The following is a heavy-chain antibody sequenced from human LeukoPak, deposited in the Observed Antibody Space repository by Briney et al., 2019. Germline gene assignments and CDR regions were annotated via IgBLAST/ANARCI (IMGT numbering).Heavy chain of an antibody. Sequence: GRSLRLSCAASGFTFSSYAMHWVRQAPGKGLEWVSDISGSGATTSFADSVKGRFTISRDNSKNTLYLQMNNLRAEDTAVYYCAKVRGLYYYYGMDVWGQGTTVTVSS. V-gene: IGHV3-23*01. CDR1: GFTFSSYA. CDR3: AKVRGLYYYYGMDV. CDR2: ISGSGATT. J-gene: IGHJ6*02. D-gene: IGHD3/OR15-3a*01.